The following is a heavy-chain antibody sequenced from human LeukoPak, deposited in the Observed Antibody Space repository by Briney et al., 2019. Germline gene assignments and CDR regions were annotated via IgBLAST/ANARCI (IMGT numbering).Heavy chain of an antibody. Sequence: GGSLRLSCAASGFTFSSYSMNWVRQAPGKGLEWVSYISSSSSTIYYADSVKGRFTISRDNAKNSLYLQMNSVRAEDTALYYCARVAYYYGSGSYYKPLGAFDYWGQGTLVTVSS. CDR1: GFTFSSYS. J-gene: IGHJ4*02. D-gene: IGHD3-10*01. CDR3: ARVAYYYGSGSYYKPLGAFDY. CDR2: ISSSSSTI. V-gene: IGHV3-48*01.